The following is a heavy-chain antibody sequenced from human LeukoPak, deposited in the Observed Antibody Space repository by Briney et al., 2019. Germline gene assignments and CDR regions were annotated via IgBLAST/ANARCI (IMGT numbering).Heavy chain of an antibody. J-gene: IGHJ6*02. Sequence: PGGSLRLSCAASGFTFDDYTMHWVRQAPGKGLEWVSLISWDGGSTYYADSVKGRFTISRDNSKNSLYLQMNSLRTEDTALYYCAKDLSSSWYYYYGMDVWGQGTTVTVSS. CDR3: AKDLSSSWYYYYGMDV. CDR2: ISWDGGST. D-gene: IGHD6-13*01. V-gene: IGHV3-43*01. CDR1: GFTFDDYT.